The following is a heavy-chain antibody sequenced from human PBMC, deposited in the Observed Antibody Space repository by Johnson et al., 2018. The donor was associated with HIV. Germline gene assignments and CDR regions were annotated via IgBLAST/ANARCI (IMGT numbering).Heavy chain of an antibody. CDR3: ARAIVVDDDAFDI. V-gene: IGHV3-9*01. D-gene: IGHD3-22*01. CDR1: GFTFDDYA. Sequence: VQLVESGGGLVQPGRSLRLSCAASGFTFDDYAMHWVRQAPGKGLEWVSGISWNSGNMGYAFSVKGRFAISSDNAKNSLYLQMNSLRVEDTALYYCARAIVVDDDAFDIWGQGTMVTVSS. CDR2: ISWNSGNM. J-gene: IGHJ3*02.